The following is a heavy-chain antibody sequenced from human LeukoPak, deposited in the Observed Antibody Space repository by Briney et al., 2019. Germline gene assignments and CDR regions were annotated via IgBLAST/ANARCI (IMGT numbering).Heavy chain of an antibody. D-gene: IGHD3-22*01. J-gene: IGHJ4*02. CDR3: ARDNLYYYDSSGYYATLDY. CDR2: ITKNGDKT. CDR1: GITFSNSA. V-gene: IGHV3-21*01. Sequence: GGSLRLSCVPSGITFSNSALNWVRQVPGKGLEWVATITKNGDKTYYADSVKGRFTISRDNAKNSLYLQMNSLRAEDTAVYYCARDNLYYYDSSGYYATLDYWGQGTLVTVSS.